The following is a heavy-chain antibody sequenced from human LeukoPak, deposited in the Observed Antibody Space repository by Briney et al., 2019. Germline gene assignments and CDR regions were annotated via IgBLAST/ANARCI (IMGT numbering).Heavy chain of an antibody. CDR1: GFTFSSYA. CDR2: ISYDGSNK. D-gene: IGHD3-22*01. V-gene: IGHV3-30-3*01. J-gene: IGHJ4*02. CDR3: ARDPGDSSGYYYVGGDY. Sequence: PGGSLRLSCAASGFTFSSYAMHWVRQAPGKGLEWVAVISYDGSNKYYADSVKGRFTISRDNSKNTLYLQMNSLRAEDTAVYYCARDPGDSSGYYYVGGDYWGQGTLVTVSS.